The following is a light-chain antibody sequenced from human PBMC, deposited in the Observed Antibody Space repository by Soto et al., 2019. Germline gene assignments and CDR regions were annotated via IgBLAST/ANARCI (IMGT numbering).Light chain of an antibody. CDR2: DAS. CDR1: QSISSW. Sequence: DIQMTQSPSTLSASVGDRVTITCRASQSISSWLAWYQQKPGKAPKLLIYDASSLESGVPSRFSGSGSETEFILTISSLQPDDFATYYCQQYNSYSGTFGQGTKVEIK. CDR3: QQYNSYSGT. J-gene: IGKJ1*01. V-gene: IGKV1-5*01.